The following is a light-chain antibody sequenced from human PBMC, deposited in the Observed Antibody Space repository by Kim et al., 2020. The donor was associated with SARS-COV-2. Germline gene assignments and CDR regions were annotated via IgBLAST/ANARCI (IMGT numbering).Light chain of an antibody. Sequence: DIQVTQSPSTVSASVGDRVTITCRASQSVDNWVAWYQQKSGKAPTLLIFDASTLESGVPSRFSGSGSGTEFTLTISRLDPDDFATYYCQQYDTKRTFGQGTKVDIK. CDR1: QSVDNW. V-gene: IGKV1-5*01. J-gene: IGKJ1*01. CDR3: QQYDTKRT. CDR2: DAS.